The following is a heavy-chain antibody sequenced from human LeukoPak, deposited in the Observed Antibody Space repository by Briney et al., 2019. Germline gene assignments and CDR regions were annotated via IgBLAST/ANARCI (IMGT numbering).Heavy chain of an antibody. V-gene: IGHV3-21*04. D-gene: IGHD3-10*01. Sequence: GGSLRLSCAASGFTFSSYSMNWVRQAPGKGLEWVSSISSSSSYIYYADSVKGRFTISRDNAKNSLYLQMNSLRAEDTAVYYCARGVELWFEVERNNFDYWGQGTLVTVSS. CDR3: ARGVELWFEVERNNFDY. CDR1: GFTFSSYS. J-gene: IGHJ4*02. CDR2: ISSSSSYI.